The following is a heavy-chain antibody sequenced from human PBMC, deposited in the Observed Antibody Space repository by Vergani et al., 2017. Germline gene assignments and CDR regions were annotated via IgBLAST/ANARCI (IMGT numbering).Heavy chain of an antibody. Sequence: QVPLQESGPGLVKPSQTLSITCTVSGGSISRGGYYWSWIRQHPGKGLEWLGYIYYSGSTYYNPSLKSRVTISVDTSKNQFSLKLSSVTAADTAVYYCASNGNDYDSSGYYYVGWFDPWGQGALVTVSS. V-gene: IGHV4-31*03. CDR2: IYYSGST. CDR3: ASNGNDYDSSGYYYVGWFDP. CDR1: GGSISRGGYY. J-gene: IGHJ5*02. D-gene: IGHD3-22*01.